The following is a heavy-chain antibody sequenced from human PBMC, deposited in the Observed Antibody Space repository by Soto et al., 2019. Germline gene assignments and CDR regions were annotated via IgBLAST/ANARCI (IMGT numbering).Heavy chain of an antibody. Sequence: EVQLVESGGGLVQPGRSLRLSCAASGFTFDDYALTGVGKAPGKGLEWVSGISWNGANIGYVDSVRGRFTISRDNAKNSLYLQMNNLRPEDTALYYCAKDVGRQWLDSGLDYWGQGTRVTVSS. CDR2: ISWNGANI. V-gene: IGHV3-9*01. CDR3: AKDVGRQWLDSGLDY. D-gene: IGHD6-19*01. CDR1: GFTFDDYA. J-gene: IGHJ4*02.